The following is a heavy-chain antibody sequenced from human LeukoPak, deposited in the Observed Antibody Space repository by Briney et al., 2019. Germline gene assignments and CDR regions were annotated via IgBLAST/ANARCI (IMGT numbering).Heavy chain of an antibody. Sequence: GGSLRLSCAASGFTFSSYAMHWVRQAPGKGLEWVAVISYDGSNKYYADSVKGRFTISRDNSKNTLYLQMNSLRAEDTAVYYCARGYYYYDSSGYYPDAFDIWGQGTMVTVSS. CDR1: GFTFSSYA. CDR2: ISYDGSNK. CDR3: ARGYYYYDSSGYYPDAFDI. D-gene: IGHD3-22*01. J-gene: IGHJ3*02. V-gene: IGHV3-30-3*01.